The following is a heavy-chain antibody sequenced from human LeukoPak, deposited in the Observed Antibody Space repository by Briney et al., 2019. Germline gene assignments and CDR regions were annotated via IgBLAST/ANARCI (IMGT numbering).Heavy chain of an antibody. CDR3: ARSIVVVPAALQYYFDC. CDR1: GGSISSYY. J-gene: IGHJ4*02. CDR2: IYYSGST. Sequence: SETLSLTCTVSGGSISSYYWSWIRQPPGKGLEWIGYIYYSGSTNYNPSLKSRVTISVDTSKNQFSLKLSSVTAADTAVYYCARSIVVVPAALQYYFDCWGQGTLVTVSS. D-gene: IGHD2-2*01. V-gene: IGHV4-59*01.